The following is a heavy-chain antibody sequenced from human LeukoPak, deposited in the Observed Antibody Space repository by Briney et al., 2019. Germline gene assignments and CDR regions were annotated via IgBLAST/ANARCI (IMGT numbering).Heavy chain of an antibody. CDR1: GCSFSGSY. D-gene: IGHD5-12*01. CDR3: ARVGYSGYDLNWFDR. CDR2: INHSGST. Sequence: SETLSLTCAVSGCSFSGSYWSWIRQPPGKGLEWIGEINHSGSTNYNPSPKSRVTISVDTSKNQFSLKLSSVTAADTAVYYCARVGYSGYDLNWFDRWGQGTLVTVSS. V-gene: IGHV4-34*01. J-gene: IGHJ5*02.